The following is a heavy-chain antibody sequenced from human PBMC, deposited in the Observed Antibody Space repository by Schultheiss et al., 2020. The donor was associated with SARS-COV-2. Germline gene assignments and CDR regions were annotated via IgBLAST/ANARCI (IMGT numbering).Heavy chain of an antibody. CDR2: IYYSGST. Sequence: SQTLSLTCTVSGGSISSSSYYWSWIRQPPGKGLEWIGYIYYSGSTNYNPSLKSRVTISVDTSKNQFSLKLSSVTAADTAVYYCARVTGCSGGSCHLIKSYYYYYYMDVWGKGTTVTVSS. CDR3: ARVTGCSGGSCHLIKSYYYYYYMDV. J-gene: IGHJ6*03. D-gene: IGHD2-15*01. V-gene: IGHV4-61*01. CDR1: GGSISSSSYY.